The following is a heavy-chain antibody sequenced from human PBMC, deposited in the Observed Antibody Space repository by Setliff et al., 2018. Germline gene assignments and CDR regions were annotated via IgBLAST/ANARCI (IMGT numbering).Heavy chain of an antibody. D-gene: IGHD3-22*01. CDR2: ISGYNGKT. Sequence: ASVKVSCKASGYTFTTYGVAWVRQAPGQGLEWLGWISGYNGKTEYVQEFQGRVTMTADTSTSTAYMELRSLRSDDTAVYFCARRGYYYDTSGFSPFDIWGQGTLVTVSS. J-gene: IGHJ4*02. CDR1: GYTFTTYG. CDR3: ARRGYYYDTSGFSPFDI. V-gene: IGHV1-18*01.